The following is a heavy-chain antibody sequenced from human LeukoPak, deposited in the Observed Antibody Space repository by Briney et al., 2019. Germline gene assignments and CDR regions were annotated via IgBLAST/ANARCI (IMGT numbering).Heavy chain of an antibody. V-gene: IGHV1-69*13. Sequence: SVKVSCKASGGTFISYAISWVRQAPGQGLEWMGGIIPIFGTANYAQKFQGRVTITADESTSTAYLELSSLRSEDTAVYYCARVEGYYYYMDVWGKGTTVTVSS. CDR1: GGTFISYA. D-gene: IGHD5-24*01. J-gene: IGHJ6*03. CDR3: ARVEGYYYYMDV. CDR2: IIPIFGTA.